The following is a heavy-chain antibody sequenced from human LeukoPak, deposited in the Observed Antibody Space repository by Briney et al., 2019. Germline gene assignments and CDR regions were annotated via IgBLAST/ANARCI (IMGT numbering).Heavy chain of an antibody. D-gene: IGHD1-1*01. J-gene: IGHJ4*02. V-gene: IGHV4-39*07. CDR3: ARDQDVVSGTTYPDY. CDR1: GGSISSSSYY. Sequence: SETLSLTCTVSGGSISSSSYYWGWIRQPPGKGLEWIGSIYYSGSTYYNPSLKSRVTISVDTSKNQFSLKLSSVTAADTAVYYCARDQDVVSGTTYPDYWGQGTLVTVSS. CDR2: IYYSGST.